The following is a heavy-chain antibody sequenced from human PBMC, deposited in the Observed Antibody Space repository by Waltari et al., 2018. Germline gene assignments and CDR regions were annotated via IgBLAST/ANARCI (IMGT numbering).Heavy chain of an antibody. CDR3: ARVGGYYYYYMDV. D-gene: IGHD3-16*01. V-gene: IGHV3-48*03. J-gene: IGHJ6*03. CDR1: GLRFGCYE. CDR2: ITTSDRSI. Sequence: EVQLVESGGGLVQPGGSLRLSCVASGLRFGCYEMIWVRQAPGKGLEWVSYITTSDRSIYYADSVKGRFTISRDNAKNSLYLQMNSLRAEDTAVYYCARVGGYYYYYMDVWGKGTTVTVSS.